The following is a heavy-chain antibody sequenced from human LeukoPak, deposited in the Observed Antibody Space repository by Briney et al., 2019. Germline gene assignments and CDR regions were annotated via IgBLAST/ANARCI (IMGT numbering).Heavy chain of an antibody. D-gene: IGHD3-9*01. CDR2: VHRSGDT. Sequence: SETLSLTCSVSGXSISSYYWSWIRQPAGKGLEWIGRVHRSGDTNYNPSLKSRLTMSVETSKNQISLRLRSVSAADTAVYYCARDDFEYSVHYGMDVWGQGITVTVSS. J-gene: IGHJ6*02. V-gene: IGHV4-4*07. CDR3: ARDDFEYSVHYGMDV. CDR1: GXSISSYY.